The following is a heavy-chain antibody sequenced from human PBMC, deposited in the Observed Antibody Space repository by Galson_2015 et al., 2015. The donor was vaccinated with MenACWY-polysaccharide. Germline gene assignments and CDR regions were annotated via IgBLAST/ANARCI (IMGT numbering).Heavy chain of an antibody. D-gene: IGHD1-26*01. J-gene: IGHJ4*02. V-gene: IGHV1-18*01. Sequence: SVKVSCKASGYTFINYAISWVRQAPGQGLEWMGWISTYNGNTNYAQKFQGRVTMTTDTSTSTAYMDLRSLRSDDTAVYYCARGDPLWSDYMVYWGQGTLVTVSS. CDR3: ARGDPLWSDYMVY. CDR2: ISTYNGNT. CDR1: GYTFINYA.